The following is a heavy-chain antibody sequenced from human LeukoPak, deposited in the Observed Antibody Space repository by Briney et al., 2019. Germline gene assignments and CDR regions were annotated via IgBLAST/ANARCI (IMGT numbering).Heavy chain of an antibody. CDR2: INTNTGNP. V-gene: IGHV7-4-1*02. CDR3: ARDPIGSRWPYYFDY. CDR1: GYTFTSYA. J-gene: IGHJ4*02. D-gene: IGHD6-13*01. Sequence: ASVKVSCKASGYTFTSYAMNWVRQAPGQGLEWMGWINTNTGNPTYAQGFTGRFVFSLDTSVSTAYLQISSLKAEDTAVYYCARDPIGSRWPYYFDYWGQGTLVTVSS.